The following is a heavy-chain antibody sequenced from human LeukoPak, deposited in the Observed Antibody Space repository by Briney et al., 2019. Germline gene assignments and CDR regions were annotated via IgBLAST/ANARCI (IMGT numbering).Heavy chain of an antibody. CDR1: GGSISSGDYY. CDR2: INHSGST. CDR3: ARDCGYYYYYYMDV. J-gene: IGHJ6*03. Sequence: SQTLSLTCTVSGGSISSGDYYWSWIRQPPGKGLEWIGEINHSGSTNYNPSLKSRVTISVDTSKNQFSLKLSSVTAAGTAVYYCARDCGYYYYYYMDVWGKGTTVTVSS. V-gene: IGHV4-30-4*01. D-gene: IGHD6-25*01.